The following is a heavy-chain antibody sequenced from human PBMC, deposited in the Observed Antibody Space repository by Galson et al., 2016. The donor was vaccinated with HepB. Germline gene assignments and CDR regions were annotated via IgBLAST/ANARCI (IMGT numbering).Heavy chain of an antibody. D-gene: IGHD2-15*01. CDR3: AREGKGGFDI. J-gene: IGHJ3*02. Sequence: SLRLSCAASGFTFSNYGMNWVRQAPGKGLEWVSAITGSGDSPYYADSVKGRFTISRDNSKNTLYLQMNSLRVEDTAVYYCAREGKGGFDIWGQGTMVTVSS. CDR2: ITGSGDSP. CDR1: GFTFSNYG. V-gene: IGHV3-23*01.